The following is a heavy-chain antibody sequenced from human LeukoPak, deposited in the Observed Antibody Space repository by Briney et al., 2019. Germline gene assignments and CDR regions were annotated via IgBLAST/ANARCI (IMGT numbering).Heavy chain of an antibody. Sequence: EASVKVSCKASGGTFSGYAVSWVRQVPGQGLEWMGGIIPMLGTGNYAPKFQGRVTITPDESRSTVYMEMNSLKSEDTAAYYCARDRAIPKVDVFEIWGQGTMVTVTS. CDR1: GGTFSGYA. J-gene: IGHJ3*02. CDR3: ARDRAIPKVDVFEI. CDR2: IIPMLGTG. V-gene: IGHV1-69*01.